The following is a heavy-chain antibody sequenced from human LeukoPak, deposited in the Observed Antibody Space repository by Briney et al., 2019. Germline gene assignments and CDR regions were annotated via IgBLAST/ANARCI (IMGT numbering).Heavy chain of an antibody. CDR2: ISSSSSYI. J-gene: IGHJ4*02. D-gene: IGHD2-2*03. Sequence: GGSLRLSCAASGFTFSSYSMNWVRQAPGKGLEWVSSISSSSSYIYYADSVKGRFTISRDNAKNSLYLQMNSLRAGDTAVYYCARDDGYCSSTSCPSYWGQGTLVTVSS. CDR3: ARDDGYCSSTSCPSY. CDR1: GFTFSSYS. V-gene: IGHV3-21*01.